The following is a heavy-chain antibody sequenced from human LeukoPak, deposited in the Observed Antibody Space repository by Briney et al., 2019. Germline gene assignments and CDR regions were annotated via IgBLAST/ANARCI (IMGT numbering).Heavy chain of an antibody. CDR1: GGSISSGNW. CDR2: IFPSGST. CDR3: ARDLSAVAGYDAFDI. Sequence: SGTLDLTCAVSGGSISSGNWRSWVRQPPGKVLEWIGEIFPSGSTNYNPSLKSRVTISVDKSKNQLSLKLSSVAAADTAVYYCARDLSAVAGYDAFDIWGQGTMVTVSS. D-gene: IGHD6-19*01. V-gene: IGHV4-4*02. J-gene: IGHJ3*02.